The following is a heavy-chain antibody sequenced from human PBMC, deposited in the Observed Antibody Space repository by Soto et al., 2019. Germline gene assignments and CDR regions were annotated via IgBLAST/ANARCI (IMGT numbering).Heavy chain of an antibody. Sequence: ASVKVSCQASGSTFTSYYMHWVRQAPGQGLEWMGIINPSGGSTSYAQKFQGRVTMTRDTSTSTVYMELSSLRSEDTAVSYGSRELVGVATTRTYCMDVWGQGTTLTVYS. CDR2: INPSGGST. CDR1: GSTFTSYY. D-gene: IGHD3-10*01. J-gene: IGHJ6*02. V-gene: IGHV1-46*01. CDR3: SRELVGVATTRTYCMDV.